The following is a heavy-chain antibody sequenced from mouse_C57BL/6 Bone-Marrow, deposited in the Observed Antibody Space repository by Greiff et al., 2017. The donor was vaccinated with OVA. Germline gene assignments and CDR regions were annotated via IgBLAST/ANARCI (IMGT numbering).Heavy chain of an antibody. CDR2: IYPNSGST. CDR1: GYTFTSYW. Sequence: QVQLQQPGAELVKPGASVKLSCKASGYTFTSYWMHWVKQRPGQGLEWIGMIYPNSGSTNYNEKFKGKATLTVDKSSSTTYMQLSSLTSEDSAVYYCARHYAMGYWGQGTSVTVSS. J-gene: IGHJ4*01. CDR3: ARHYAMGY. V-gene: IGHV1-64*01.